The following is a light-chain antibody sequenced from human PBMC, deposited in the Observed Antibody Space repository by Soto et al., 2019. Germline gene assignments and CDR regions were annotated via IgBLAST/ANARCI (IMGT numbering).Light chain of an antibody. V-gene: IGKV1-39*01. CDR3: QQSYSTPVT. CDR1: QSISSY. CDR2: AAS. J-gene: IGKJ1*01. Sequence: DIQMTQSPSSLSASVGDRVTITCRASQSISSYLNWYQQKPGKAPKLLIYAASSLQSGVPSRSSGSGSETDFTLTISSLQPEDFATYYCQQSYSTPVTFGQGTKVEIK.